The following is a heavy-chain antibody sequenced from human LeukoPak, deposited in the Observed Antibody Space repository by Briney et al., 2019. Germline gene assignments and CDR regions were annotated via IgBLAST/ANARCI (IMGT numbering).Heavy chain of an antibody. CDR3: ARPSTGYCSGGSCYSVAFDI. V-gene: IGHV1-18*01. CDR2: ISAYNGNT. Sequence: ASVKVSCKASGYTFTSYGISWVRQAHGQGLEWMGWISAYNGNTNYAQKLQGRVTMTTDTSTSTAYMELRSLRSDDTAVYYCARPSTGYCSGGSCYSVAFDIWGQGTMVTVSS. D-gene: IGHD2-15*01. J-gene: IGHJ3*02. CDR1: GYTFTSYG.